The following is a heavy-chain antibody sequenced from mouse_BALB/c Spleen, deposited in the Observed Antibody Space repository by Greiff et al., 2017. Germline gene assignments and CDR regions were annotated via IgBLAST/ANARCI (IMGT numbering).Heavy chain of an antibody. V-gene: IGHV1S82*01. CDR1: GSSFTSYW. D-gene: IGHD2-1*01. CDR3: ERLGGNYPYCFDY. CDR2: IHPSDSET. Sequence: QVQLQQPGAELVRPGASVKLSCKASGSSFTSYWMNWVTQRPGQGLEWIGMIHPSDSETRLNQKFKDKATLTVDKSSSTAYMQLRSPTSEDSAVYYCERLGGNYPYCFDYWGQGTTVTVSS. J-gene: IGHJ2*01.